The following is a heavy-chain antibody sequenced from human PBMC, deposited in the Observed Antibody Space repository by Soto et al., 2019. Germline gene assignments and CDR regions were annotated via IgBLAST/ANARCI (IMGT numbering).Heavy chain of an antibody. CDR3: ARRCDGRFSS. V-gene: IGHV4-34*01. CDR1: GGSFSGYY. Sequence: SETLSLTCAVYGGSFSGYYWSWIRQPPGKGLEWIGEINHSGSTNYNPSLKSRVTISVDTSKNQFSLKLSSVTAADTAVYYCARRCDGRFSSWGQGTLVTVSA. CDR2: INHSGST. D-gene: IGHD1-26*01. J-gene: IGHJ4*02.